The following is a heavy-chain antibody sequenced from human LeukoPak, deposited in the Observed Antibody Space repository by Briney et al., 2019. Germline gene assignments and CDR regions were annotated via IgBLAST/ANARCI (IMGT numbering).Heavy chain of an antibody. CDR1: GGSISSYY. V-gene: IGHV4-59*01. J-gene: IGHJ3*02. CDR2: IYYSGST. D-gene: IGHD2/OR15-2a*01. Sequence: PSETLSLTCTVSGGSISSYYWSWIRQPPGKGLEWIGYIYYSGSTNYNPSLKSRITISVDTSKNQFSLKLSSVTAADTAVYYCARVGDYLGDAFDIWGQGTMVTVSS. CDR3: ARVGDYLGDAFDI.